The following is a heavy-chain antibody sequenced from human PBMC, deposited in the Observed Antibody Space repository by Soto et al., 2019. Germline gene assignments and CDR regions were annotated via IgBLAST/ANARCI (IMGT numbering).Heavy chain of an antibody. Sequence: WGSLRLSCAASGFTFSSYAMSWVRQAPVKGLEWVSAISGSGGSTYYADSVKGRFTISRDNSKNTLYLQMNSLRAEDTAVYYCAKDIGYCSSTSCYNPTNDAFDIWGQGTMVTVSS. D-gene: IGHD2-2*02. J-gene: IGHJ3*02. CDR3: AKDIGYCSSTSCYNPTNDAFDI. V-gene: IGHV3-23*01. CDR2: ISGSGGST. CDR1: GFTFSSYA.